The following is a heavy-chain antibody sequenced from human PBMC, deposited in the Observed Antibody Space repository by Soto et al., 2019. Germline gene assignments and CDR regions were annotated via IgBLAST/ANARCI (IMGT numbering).Heavy chain of an antibody. Sequence: QVQLVQSGAEEKKPGASVKVSCKASGYTFTSYALHWMRQAPGQRLEWMGWMNAGNGKTKYSQKFQGRVTITRDTSASTAYMELSSLISEDTAVYYCASESYGGEFDYWCQGTLATVSS. J-gene: IGHJ4*02. CDR1: GYTFTSYA. CDR2: MNAGNGKT. D-gene: IGHD4-17*01. V-gene: IGHV1-3*05. CDR3: ASESYGGEFDY.